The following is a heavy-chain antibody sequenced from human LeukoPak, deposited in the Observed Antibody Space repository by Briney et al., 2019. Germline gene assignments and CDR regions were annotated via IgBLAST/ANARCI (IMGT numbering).Heavy chain of an antibody. Sequence: SETLSLTCTVSRGSFSNNYWSWIRQSAGGGLEWIGRVYSGGSTNYSTSRESRVTEFQDMSQNHVSLKIDHVTAADTAVDYRATVTYFGWFDSWGQGTVVTVSS. CDR1: RGSFSNNY. V-gene: IGHV4-4*07. CDR2: VYSGGST. J-gene: IGHJ5*01. CDR3: ATVTYFGWFDS. D-gene: IGHD3-10*01.